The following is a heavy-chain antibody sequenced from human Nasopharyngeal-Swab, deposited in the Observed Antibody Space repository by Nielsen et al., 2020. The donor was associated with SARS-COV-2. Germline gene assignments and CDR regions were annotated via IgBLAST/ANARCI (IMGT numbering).Heavy chain of an antibody. J-gene: IGHJ6*03. Sequence: GESLKISCAASGFSFSSYWRTWVRQAPGKGREWLANIKQDGSEKYYVDSVKGRFTISRDNAKNSLYLQMTYLRAEDTAVYYCARDFGYGDEIDGAYYYYMDVWGKGTTVTVSS. CDR3: ARDFGYGDEIDGAYYYYMDV. D-gene: IGHD3-10*01. CDR1: GFSFSSYW. CDR2: IKQDGSEK. V-gene: IGHV3-7*03.